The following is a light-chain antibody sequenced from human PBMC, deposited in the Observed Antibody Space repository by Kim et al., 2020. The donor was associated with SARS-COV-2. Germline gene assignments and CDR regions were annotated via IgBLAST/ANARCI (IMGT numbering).Light chain of an antibody. J-gene: IGKJ1*01. V-gene: IGKV1-5*01. CDR3: QQYDGLST. Sequence: DIQLTQSPSTLSASIGERVSITCRASHNINIGLAWYQKKPGKAPNLLIYEASTLESGVPSRFSGSGSGTEFTLTINSLQPDDFATYYCQQYDGLSTFGQGTKVDIK. CDR1: HNINIG. CDR2: EAS.